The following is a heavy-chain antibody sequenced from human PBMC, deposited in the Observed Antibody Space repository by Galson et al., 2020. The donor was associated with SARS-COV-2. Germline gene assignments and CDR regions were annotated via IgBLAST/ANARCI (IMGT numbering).Heavy chain of an antibody. CDR2: IYYSGST. CDR3: ASSNPPNSYGQVRNLYYYYYMDV. Sequence: SETLSLTCTVSGGSISSYYWSWIRQPPGKGLEWIGYIYYSGSTNYNPSLKSRVTISVDTSKNQFSLKLSSVTAADTAVYYCASSNPPNSYGQVRNLYYYYYMDVWGKGTTVTVSS. CDR1: GGSISSYY. V-gene: IGHV4-59*01. D-gene: IGHD5-18*01. J-gene: IGHJ6*03.